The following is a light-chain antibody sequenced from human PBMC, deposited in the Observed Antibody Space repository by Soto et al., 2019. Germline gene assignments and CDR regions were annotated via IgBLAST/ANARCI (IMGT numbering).Light chain of an antibody. CDR2: GAS. V-gene: IGKV3-15*01. J-gene: IGKJ2*01. Sequence: EIVMTQSPATLSVSPGERATLSCRASQSISSNLAWYLQKPGQAPRLLIYGASTRATGIPARFSGSGSGTEFTLSISSLQSEDFAVYYCQQYSDWPYAFGQGTKVDIK. CDR1: QSISSN. CDR3: QQYSDWPYA.